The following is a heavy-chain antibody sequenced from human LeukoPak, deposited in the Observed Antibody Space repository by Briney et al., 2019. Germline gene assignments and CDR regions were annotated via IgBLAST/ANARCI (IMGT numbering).Heavy chain of an antibody. CDR3: ARDRIVGATIDY. V-gene: IGHV3-21*01. D-gene: IGHD1-26*01. J-gene: IGHJ4*02. Sequence: GGSLRLSCAASGFTFSSYSMNWVRQAPGKGLEWVSSISSSSSYIYYADSVKGRFTISRDNARNSLYLQMNSLRAEDTAVYYCARDRIVGATIDYWGQGTLVTVSS. CDR1: GFTFSSYS. CDR2: ISSSSSYI.